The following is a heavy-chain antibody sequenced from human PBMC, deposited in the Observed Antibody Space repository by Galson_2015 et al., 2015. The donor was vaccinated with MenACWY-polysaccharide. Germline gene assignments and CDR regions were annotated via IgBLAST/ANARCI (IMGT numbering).Heavy chain of an antibody. CDR3: TRGPSRTFRD. J-gene: IGHJ4*02. V-gene: IGHV4-38-2*01. Sequence: GYYSGWNRRPPGTRLEWIGSVDYSGNTNYDSYLESRVIISIDTSKNQYFLRLTSVTVADTAQYYCTRGPSRTFRDWGQGTLVTASS. CDR1: GYY. CDR2: VDYSGNT. D-gene: IGHD3-16*01.